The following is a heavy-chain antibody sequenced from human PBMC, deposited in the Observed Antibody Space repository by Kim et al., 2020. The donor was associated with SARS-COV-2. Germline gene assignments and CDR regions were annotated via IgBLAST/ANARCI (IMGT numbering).Heavy chain of an antibody. CDR1: GDSVSNYRW. V-gene: IGHV4-4*02. CDR3: SFSLGWYRLDS. D-gene: IGHD6-19*01. CDR2: IHSNGGT. J-gene: IGHJ5*01. Sequence: SETLSLTCDVSGDSVSNYRWWTWVRQFQGGGLEWIADIHSNGGTNYNPSLRSLVTMSLDKAKNQFSMRLSSISAADTAVYFCSFSLGWYRLDSWGQGLLITVS.